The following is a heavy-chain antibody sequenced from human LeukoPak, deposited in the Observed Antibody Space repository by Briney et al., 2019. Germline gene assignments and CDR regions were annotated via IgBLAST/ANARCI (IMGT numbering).Heavy chain of an antibody. V-gene: IGHV3-43*02. CDR3: ARGYSYVFDY. J-gene: IGHJ4*02. CDR1: GLTFDDYA. Sequence: GGSLRLSCAASGLTFDDYAMHWVRQAPGKGLEWVSLISGDGGSTYYADSVKGRFTISRDDAKNSLSLQMNSLRAEDTAVYYCARGYSYVFDYWGQGTLVTVSS. D-gene: IGHD5-18*01. CDR2: ISGDGGST.